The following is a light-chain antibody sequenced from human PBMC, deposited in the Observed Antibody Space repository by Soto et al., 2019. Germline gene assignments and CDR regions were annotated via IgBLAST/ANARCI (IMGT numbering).Light chain of an antibody. J-gene: IGKJ2*01. CDR2: SAS. V-gene: IGKV1-39*01. Sequence: DIQMTQSPSSLSAFAGDRVTITCRASQSISSNLNWYQQKPGKAPKLLIYSASSLHSGVPSRFSGSGSGTDFTLTITSLQPEDFATYYCQQSFSIPYIFGQGTKLDIK. CDR1: QSISSN. CDR3: QQSFSIPYI.